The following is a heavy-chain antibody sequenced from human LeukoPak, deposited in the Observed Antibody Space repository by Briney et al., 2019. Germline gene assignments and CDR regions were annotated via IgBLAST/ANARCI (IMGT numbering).Heavy chain of an antibody. CDR3: ARDPTYSSSWYSVNYYYYYGMDV. CDR1: RFTFSSYW. V-gene: IGHV3-33*08. D-gene: IGHD6-13*01. J-gene: IGHJ6*02. CDR2: IWYDGSNK. Sequence: GGSLRLSCAASRFTFSSYWMTWVRQAPGKGLEWAAVIWYDGSNKYYADSVKGRFTISRDNSKNTLYLQMNSLRAEDTAVYYCARDPTYSSSWYSVNYYYYYGMDVWGQGTTVTVSS.